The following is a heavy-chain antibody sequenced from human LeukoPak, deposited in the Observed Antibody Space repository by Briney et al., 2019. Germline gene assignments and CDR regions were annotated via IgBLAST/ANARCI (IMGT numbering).Heavy chain of an antibody. Sequence: PGGSLRLSCSASGFTFSRYAMHWVRQAPGKGLEYASAISSNGGSTYYADSVKGRFTISRDNAKNTLFLQMNSLRADDTAVYYCASALGGQGGHWGQGTLVTVSS. CDR3: ASALGGQGGH. V-gene: IGHV3-64*04. J-gene: IGHJ4*02. D-gene: IGHD1-26*01. CDR2: ISSNGGST. CDR1: GFTFSRYA.